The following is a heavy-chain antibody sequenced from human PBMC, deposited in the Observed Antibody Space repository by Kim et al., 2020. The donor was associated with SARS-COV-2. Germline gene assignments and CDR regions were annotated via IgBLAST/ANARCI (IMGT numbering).Heavy chain of an antibody. D-gene: IGHD3-10*01. V-gene: IGHV1-46*01. Sequence: ASVKVSCKASGYTFTSYYMHWVRQAPGQGLEWMGIINPSGGSTSYAQKFQGRVTMTRDTSTSTVYMELSSLRSEDTAVYYCARAWGSGSYRGQYYFDYWGQGTLVTVSS. CDR1: GYTFTSYY. J-gene: IGHJ4*02. CDR2: INPSGGST. CDR3: ARAWGSGSYRGQYYFDY.